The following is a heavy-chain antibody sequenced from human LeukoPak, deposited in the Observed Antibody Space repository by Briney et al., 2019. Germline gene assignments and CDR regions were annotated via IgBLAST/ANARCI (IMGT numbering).Heavy chain of an antibody. CDR3: ARGGGYSGYDFGY. D-gene: IGHD5-12*01. CDR1: GGSFRGYY. CDR2: INHGGST. J-gene: IGHJ4*02. Sequence: SETLSLTCAVYGGSFRGYYWSWIRQPPGKGLQWIGEINHGGSTNYNPSLKSRVTISVDTSKNQFSLKLTSVTAADTAVYYCARGGGYSGYDFGYWGQGTLVTVSS. V-gene: IGHV4-34*01.